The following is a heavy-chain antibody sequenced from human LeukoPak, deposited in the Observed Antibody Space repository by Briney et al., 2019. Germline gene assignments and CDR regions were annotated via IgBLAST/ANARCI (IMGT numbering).Heavy chain of an antibody. J-gene: IGHJ4*02. V-gene: IGHV3-21*01. Sequence: GGSLRLSCAASGFTFSSYSMNWVRQAPGKGLGWVSSISSGSSYIYYADSLKGRFTISRDNAKNSLYLQMNSLRAEDTAVYYCARGGYSSTWTPLDYWGQGTLVTVSS. CDR2: ISSGSSYI. CDR3: ARGGYSSTWTPLDY. D-gene: IGHD6-13*01. CDR1: GFTFSSYS.